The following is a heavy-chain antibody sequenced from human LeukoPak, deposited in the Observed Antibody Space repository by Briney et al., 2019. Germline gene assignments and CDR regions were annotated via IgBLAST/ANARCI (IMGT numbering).Heavy chain of an antibody. V-gene: IGHV3-30*18. D-gene: IGHD6-13*01. CDR2: ISYDGSNK. Sequence: GGSLRLSCAASGFTFSSYGMHWVRQAPGKGLEWVAVISYDGSNKYYADSVKGRFTISRDNSKNTLFLQMNSLRAEDTAVYYCAKDRNPYSSSWYPLGYYWGQGILVTVSS. CDR1: GFTFSSYG. CDR3: AKDRNPYSSSWYPLGYY. J-gene: IGHJ4*02.